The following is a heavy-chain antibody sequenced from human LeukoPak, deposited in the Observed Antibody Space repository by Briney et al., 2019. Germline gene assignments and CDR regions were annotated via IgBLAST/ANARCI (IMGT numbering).Heavy chain of an antibody. CDR1: GFMLSSYW. D-gene: IGHD3-10*02. V-gene: IGHV3-7*01. CDR3: AELGITMIGGV. Sequence: GGSLRLSCAGSGFMLSSYWMSWVRQAPGKGLEWVANIKQDGSEKYYVDSVKGRFTISRDNAKNPLYLQMNSLRAEDTAVYYCAELGITMIGGVWGKGTTVTISS. J-gene: IGHJ6*04. CDR2: IKQDGSEK.